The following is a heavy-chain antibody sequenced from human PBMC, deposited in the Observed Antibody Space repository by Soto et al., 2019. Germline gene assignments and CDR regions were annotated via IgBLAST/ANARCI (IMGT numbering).Heavy chain of an antibody. V-gene: IGHV3-13*01. CDR3: ARVFKNSVTVNDAFDI. CDR1: GFTFSSYD. J-gene: IGHJ3*02. CDR2: IGTAGDT. Sequence: PGGSLRLSCAASGFTFSSYDMHWVRQATGKGLEWVSAIGTAGDTYYPGSVKGRFTISRENAKNSLYLQMNSLRAEDTAVYYCARVFKNSVTVNDAFDIWGQGTMVTV. D-gene: IGHD3-22*01.